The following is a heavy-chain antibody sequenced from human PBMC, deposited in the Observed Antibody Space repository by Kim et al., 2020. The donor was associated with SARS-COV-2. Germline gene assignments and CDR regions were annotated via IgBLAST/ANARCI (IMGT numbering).Heavy chain of an antibody. CDR2: SEK. V-gene: IGHV3-7*01. J-gene: IGHJ4*02. Sequence: SEKCYVDAVKGRLTISRDNAKNSLYLHMNSLRAEDTAVYYCAVGATVFEYWGQGTLVTVSS. CDR3: AVGATVFEY. D-gene: IGHD1-26*01.